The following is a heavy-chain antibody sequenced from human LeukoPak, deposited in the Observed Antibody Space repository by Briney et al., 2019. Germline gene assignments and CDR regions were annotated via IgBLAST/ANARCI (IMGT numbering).Heavy chain of an antibody. CDR1: GGTSTSYA. V-gene: IGHV1-69*15. Sequence: SVKVSCKTSGGTSTSYAITWVRQAPGQGLEWMGKIIPISGTTNYAQKFQGRVTFTADESTSTAYMELSSLRSEDTALYYCARKLRLGGNWFDPWGQGTLVTVSS. CDR2: IIPISGTT. CDR3: ARKLRLGGNWFDP. D-gene: IGHD1-26*01. J-gene: IGHJ5*02.